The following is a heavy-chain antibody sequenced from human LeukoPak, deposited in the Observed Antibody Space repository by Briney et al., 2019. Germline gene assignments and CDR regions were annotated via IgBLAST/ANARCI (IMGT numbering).Heavy chain of an antibody. Sequence: GGSLRLSCAASGFTFSSYWMSWVCQAPGKGLEWVANIKQDGSEKYYVDSVKGRFTISRDNAKNSLYLQMNSLRAEDTAVYYCARDDCSSISCYHNWFDPWGQGTLVTVSS. CDR1: GFTFSSYW. CDR2: IKQDGSEK. CDR3: ARDDCSSISCYHNWFDP. J-gene: IGHJ5*02. D-gene: IGHD2-2*01. V-gene: IGHV3-7*01.